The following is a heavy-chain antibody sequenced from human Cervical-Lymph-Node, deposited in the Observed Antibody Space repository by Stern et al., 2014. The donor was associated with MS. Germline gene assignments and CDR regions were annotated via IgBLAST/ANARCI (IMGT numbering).Heavy chain of an antibody. CDR3: ARAAYSTSSYNY. D-gene: IGHD2/OR15-2a*01. CDR1: GGTFSNHV. CDR2: TIPIFGKA. V-gene: IGHV1-69*01. Sequence: VQLVESEAEVKKPGSSVKVSCKASGGTFSNHVISWVRQAPGQGLEWMGGTIPIFGKAIYAQKFQGRVTITADESTRAAYMELSSLRSEDTAVYYCARAAYSTSSYNYWGQGTLVTVSA. J-gene: IGHJ4*02.